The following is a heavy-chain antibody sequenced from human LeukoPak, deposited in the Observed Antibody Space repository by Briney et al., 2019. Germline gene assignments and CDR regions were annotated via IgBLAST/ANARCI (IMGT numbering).Heavy chain of an antibody. D-gene: IGHD6-19*01. CDR2: ISGSGGST. J-gene: IGHJ4*02. CDR1: GFTFSSYA. V-gene: IGHV3-23*01. CDR3: AKLPPYSSGWYRGYYFDY. Sequence: GGSLRLSCAASGFTFSSYAMSWVRQAPGKGLEWVSAISGSGGSTYYADSVKGRFTISRDNSKNTLYLQMNSLGAEDTAVYYCAKLPPYSSGWYRGYYFDYWGQGTLVTVSS.